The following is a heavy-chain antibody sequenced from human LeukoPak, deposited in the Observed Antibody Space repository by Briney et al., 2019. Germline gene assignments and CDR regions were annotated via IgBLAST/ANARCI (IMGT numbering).Heavy chain of an antibody. CDR2: IRSKAYGGTT. Sequence: GGSLRLFCTASGFTYGAYAMTRVRQAPGRGRAWVDFIRSKAYGGTTEYAASVKGRFTISRDDSKSIAYLQMNSLKTEDTAVYYCTRDWAGRSHYWGQGTLVTVSS. D-gene: IGHD3-16*01. CDR3: TRDWAGRSHY. J-gene: IGHJ4*02. CDR1: GFTYGAYA. V-gene: IGHV3-49*04.